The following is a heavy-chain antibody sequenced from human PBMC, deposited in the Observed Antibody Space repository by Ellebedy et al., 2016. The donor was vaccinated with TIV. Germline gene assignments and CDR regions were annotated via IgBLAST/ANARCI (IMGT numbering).Heavy chain of an antibody. CDR2: ISSSGSTI. CDR1: GFIFSDYY. V-gene: IGHV3-11*01. Sequence: GGSLRLSCAASGFIFSDYYMSWIRQVPGKVLEWVSYISSSGSTIYYADSVKGRFTISRDNAKNSLYLQMNSLRAEDTAVYYCARDTRFIDQQHNWFDPWGQGTLVTVSP. CDR3: ARDTRFIDQQHNWFDP. J-gene: IGHJ5*02. D-gene: IGHD2-2*01.